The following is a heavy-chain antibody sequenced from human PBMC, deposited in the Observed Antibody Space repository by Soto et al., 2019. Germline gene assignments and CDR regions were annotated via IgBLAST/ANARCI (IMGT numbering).Heavy chain of an antibody. CDR3: AGPYNCGSACYPAYSLDS. V-gene: IGHV4-34*01. D-gene: IGHD2-21*02. J-gene: IGHJ4*02. Sequence: QVQLQQWGAGQLKTSETLSLTCAVYGGSFIGYYWNWIRQPPGKGLERIGKINHSGSTYNPSLKIRVTLSLDTSKNQFCQTLSAVTAADTAVYYCAGPYNCGSACYPAYSLDSWGQGTLVTVSS. CDR2: INHSGST. CDR1: GGSFIGYY.